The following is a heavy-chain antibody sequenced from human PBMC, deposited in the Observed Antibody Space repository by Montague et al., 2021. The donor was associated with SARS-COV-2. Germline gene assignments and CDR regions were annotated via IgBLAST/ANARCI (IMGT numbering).Heavy chain of an antibody. D-gene: IGHD3-10*01. J-gene: IGHJ4*02. V-gene: IGHV3-11*01. Sequence: SVRFSCAASGFTLSDYYMSWIRQAPGKGLEWLSYISNTGLDIKYGDSVKGRFTVSRDIAKNTLYLQMDSLRAEDTAVYYCARVLLGVSHGDYWGQGTLVTVSS. CDR3: ARVLLGVSHGDY. CDR2: ISNTGLDI. CDR1: GFTLSDYY.